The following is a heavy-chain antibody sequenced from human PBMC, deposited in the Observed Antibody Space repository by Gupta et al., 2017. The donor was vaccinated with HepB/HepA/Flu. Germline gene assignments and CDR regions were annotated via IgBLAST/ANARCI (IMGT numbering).Heavy chain of an antibody. CDR2: IDSSSSSI. CDR1: GFTFSFYS. CDR3: ARLGGIRWDFDY. V-gene: IGHV3-21*01. D-gene: IGHD3-16*01. J-gene: IGHJ4*02. Sequence: EVQLVEFGGGQIKPGGSLRLSCAASGFTFSFYSMNWVRQAPGKGLEWVSSIDSSSSSIYYADSLKGRFTISRDNAKNSLYLQMNSLRAEDTAIYYCARLGGIRWDFDYWGQGTLVTVSS.